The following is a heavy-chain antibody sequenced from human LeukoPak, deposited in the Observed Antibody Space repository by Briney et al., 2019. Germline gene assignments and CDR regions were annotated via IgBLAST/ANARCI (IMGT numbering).Heavy chain of an antibody. CDR3: ARSLGHVQYSGSPDYYYYYGMDV. D-gene: IGHD1-26*01. Sequence: PGRSLRLSCAASGFTFSSYGMHWVRQAPGKGLEWVAVIWYDGSNKYYADSVKGRFTIPRDNSKNTLYLQMNSLRAEDTAVYYCARSLGHVQYSGSPDYYYYYGMDVWGQGTTVTVSS. V-gene: IGHV3-33*01. J-gene: IGHJ6*02. CDR2: IWYDGSNK. CDR1: GFTFSSYG.